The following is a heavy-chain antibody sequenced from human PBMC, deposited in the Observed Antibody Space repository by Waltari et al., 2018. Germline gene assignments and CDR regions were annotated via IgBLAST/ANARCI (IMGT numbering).Heavy chain of an antibody. CDR1: GGSISSSSYY. Sequence: QLQLQESGPGLVKPSETLSLTCTVSGGSISSSSYYWGWIRQPPGKGLEWIGSIYYSGSTYYNPSLKSRVTISVDTSKNQFSRKLSSVTAADTAVYYCARDPPGPIFGPPNYYYGMDVWGQGTTVTVSS. CDR3: ARDPPGPIFGPPNYYYGMDV. CDR2: IYYSGST. J-gene: IGHJ6*02. V-gene: IGHV4-39*07. D-gene: IGHD3-3*01.